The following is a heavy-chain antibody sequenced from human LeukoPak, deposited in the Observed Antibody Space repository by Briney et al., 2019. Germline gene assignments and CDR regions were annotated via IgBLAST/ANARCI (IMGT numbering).Heavy chain of an antibody. V-gene: IGHV3-9*01. CDR2: ISWNSGSI. D-gene: IGHD6-13*01. Sequence: GGSLRLSCVASGFTFDDYAMHWVRQAPGKGLEWVSVISWNSGSIGYADSVKGRFTISRDNAKSSLYLQMNSLRAEDTALYYCAKGSSTTGYSTYWYFDLWGRGTMVTVSS. J-gene: IGHJ2*01. CDR3: AKGSSTTGYSTYWYFDL. CDR1: GFTFDDYA.